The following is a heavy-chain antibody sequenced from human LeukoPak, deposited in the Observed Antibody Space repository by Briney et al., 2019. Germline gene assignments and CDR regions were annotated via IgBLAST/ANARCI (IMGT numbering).Heavy chain of an antibody. CDR3: ARIDRAVAGTIDY. J-gene: IGHJ4*02. CDR2: IYYSGST. D-gene: IGHD6-19*01. Sequence: PPETLSLTCTVSGGSISSYYWSWIRQPPGKGLEWIGYIYYSGSTNYNPSLKSRVTMSVDTSKNQFSLKLSSVTAADTAVYYCARIDRAVAGTIDYWGQGTLVTVSS. CDR1: GGSISSYY. V-gene: IGHV4-59*08.